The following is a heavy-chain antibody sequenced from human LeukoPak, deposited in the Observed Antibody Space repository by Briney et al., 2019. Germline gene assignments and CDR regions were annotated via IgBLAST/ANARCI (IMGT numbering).Heavy chain of an antibody. CDR2: ISSSSSYI. D-gene: IGHD2-21*02. V-gene: IGHV3-21*01. CDR1: GFTFSSYS. J-gene: IGHJ4*02. Sequence: PGGSLRLSCAASGFTFSSYSMNWVRQAPGKGLEWVSSISSSSSYIYYADSVKGRFTISRDNTKNSLYLQMNSLRAEDTAVYYCAAQDEYCGGDCYLIDHWGQGTLVTVSS. CDR3: AAQDEYCGGDCYLIDH.